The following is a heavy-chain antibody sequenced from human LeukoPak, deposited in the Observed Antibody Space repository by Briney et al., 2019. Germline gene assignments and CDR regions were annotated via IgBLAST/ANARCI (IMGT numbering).Heavy chain of an antibody. J-gene: IGHJ4*02. CDR2: IYHSGST. V-gene: IGHV4-38-2*01. Sequence: PSETLSLTCAVSGYSISSGYYWGWIRQPPGKGLEWIGSIYHSGSTYYNPSLKSRVTISVDTSKNQFSLKLSSVTAADTAVYYCARGAGYGDYAHWGQGTLVTVSS. CDR3: ARGAGYGDYAH. D-gene: IGHD4-17*01. CDR1: GYSISSGYY.